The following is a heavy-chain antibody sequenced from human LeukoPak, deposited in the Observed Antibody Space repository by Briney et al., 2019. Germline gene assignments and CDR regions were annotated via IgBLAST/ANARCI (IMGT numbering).Heavy chain of an antibody. CDR1: GGSISSGSYY. J-gene: IGHJ6*03. V-gene: IGHV4-61*02. CDR3: ARNIAVAGRGDYMDV. CDR2: IYTSGST. D-gene: IGHD6-19*01. Sequence: SETLSLTCTVSGGSISSGSYYWSWIRQPAGKGLEWIGRIYTSGSTNYNPSLKSRVTISVDTSKNQFSLKLSSVTAADTAVYYCARNIAVAGRGDYMDVWGKGTTVTISS.